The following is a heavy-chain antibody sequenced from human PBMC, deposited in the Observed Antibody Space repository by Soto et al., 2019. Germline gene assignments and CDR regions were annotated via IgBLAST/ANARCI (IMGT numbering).Heavy chain of an antibody. V-gene: IGHV1-18*01. J-gene: IGHJ6*02. CDR3: ARDPTYYDILTGYARRGYGMDV. Sequence: QVQLVQSGAEVKKPGASVKVSCKASGYTFTSYGISWVRQAPGQGLEWMGWISAYNGNTNYAQKLQGRVTMTTDTPTRTAYMEVRGLRSDDTAVYYCARDPTYYDILTGYARRGYGMDVWGQGTTVTVSS. D-gene: IGHD3-9*01. CDR1: GYTFTSYG. CDR2: ISAYNGNT.